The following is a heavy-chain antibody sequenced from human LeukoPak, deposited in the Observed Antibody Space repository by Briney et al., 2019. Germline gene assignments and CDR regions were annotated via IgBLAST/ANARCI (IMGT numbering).Heavy chain of an antibody. Sequence: SETLSLTCTVSGDSISTYYWSWIRQPPGKGLEWIGYICYSGSTNYNPSLKSRVTISVDTSKNQFSLKLSSVTAADTAVYYCARDRSSSWYLFDYWGQGTLVTVSS. D-gene: IGHD6-13*01. V-gene: IGHV4-59*01. CDR3: ARDRSSSWYLFDY. J-gene: IGHJ4*02. CDR1: GDSISTYY. CDR2: ICYSGST.